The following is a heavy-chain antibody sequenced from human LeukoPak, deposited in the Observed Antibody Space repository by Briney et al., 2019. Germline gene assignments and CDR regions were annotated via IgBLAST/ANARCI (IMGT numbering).Heavy chain of an antibody. Sequence: AGGSLRLSCAASGFTVSSNSMSWVRQAPGKGLVWVSVIYTGGTTYYADSVKGRFTISRDNAKNTLYLQMNSLRAEDTAVYYCARTAAAAVYYFDYWGQGTLVTVSS. J-gene: IGHJ4*02. V-gene: IGHV3-66*01. CDR2: IYTGGTT. CDR3: ARTAAAAVYYFDY. CDR1: GFTVSSNS. D-gene: IGHD6-13*01.